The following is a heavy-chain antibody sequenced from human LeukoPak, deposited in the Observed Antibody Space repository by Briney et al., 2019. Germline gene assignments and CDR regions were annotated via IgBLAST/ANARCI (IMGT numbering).Heavy chain of an antibody. CDR1: GFTVSSNY. Sequence: GGSLRLSCAAFGFTVSSNYMSWVRQAPGKGLEWVSTISGSGSGSSTYYADSVKGRFTISRDNSKNTLYLQMNSLRAEDTAVYYCAKSGYNRFDYWGQGTLVTVSS. CDR3: AKSGYNRFDY. J-gene: IGHJ4*02. D-gene: IGHD5-24*01. CDR2: ISGSGSGSST. V-gene: IGHV3-23*01.